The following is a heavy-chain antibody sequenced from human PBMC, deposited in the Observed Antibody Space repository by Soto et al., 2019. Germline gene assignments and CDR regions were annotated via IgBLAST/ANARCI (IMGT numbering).Heavy chain of an antibody. CDR1: GFSLSTSGVG. D-gene: IGHD6-19*01. CDR2: IYWDDDK. Sequence: VSGPTLVNPTQTLTLTCTFSGFSLSTSGVGVGWIRQSPGKALEWLAFIYWDDDKRYNPSLKSRLTITKVASQNLVVLIMTNMDYVDTGKYLCAHRVPGSETGWETGIFDYWGQGNMVTVSS. V-gene: IGHV2-5*02. J-gene: IGHJ4*02. CDR3: AHRVPGSETGWETGIFDY.